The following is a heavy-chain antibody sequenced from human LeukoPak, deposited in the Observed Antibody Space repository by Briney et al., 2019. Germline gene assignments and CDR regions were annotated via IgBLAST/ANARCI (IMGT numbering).Heavy chain of an antibody. Sequence: SETLSLTCTVSGGSMSYYYWSWIRQPPGKGLEWIGYIYYSGSTNYSPSLKSRVTISIDTSKSQFSLKLSSVTAADTAVYYCARGSRTTVVRQANNWFDPWGQGTLVTVSS. V-gene: IGHV4-59*08. CDR2: IYYSGST. J-gene: IGHJ5*02. CDR1: GGSMSYYY. D-gene: IGHD4-23*01. CDR3: ARGSRTTVVRQANNWFDP.